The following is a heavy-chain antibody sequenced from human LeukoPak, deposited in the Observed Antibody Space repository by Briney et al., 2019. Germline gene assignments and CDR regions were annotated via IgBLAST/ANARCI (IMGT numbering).Heavy chain of an antibody. J-gene: IGHJ3*02. CDR1: GDSISGGNYF. CDR3: ARDLYSSRTNDAFVI. CDR2: IYSSGAA. V-gene: IGHV4-61*02. D-gene: IGHD6-13*01. Sequence: SETLSLTCTVSGDSISGGNYFWNWVRQPAGKGLEWCGRIYSSGAADYNPSLKSRVTISVDTSKNQFSLKLISVTAADTAEYYCARDLYSSRTNDAFVIWGQGTMVTVSS.